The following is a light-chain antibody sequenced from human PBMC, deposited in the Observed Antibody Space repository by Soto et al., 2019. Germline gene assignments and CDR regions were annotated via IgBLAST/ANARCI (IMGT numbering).Light chain of an antibody. CDR1: TGAVTSGNY. CDR3: LLYYVGAHLM. CDR2: ITD. Sequence: QAVVTKETSLTVSPGGTVTLTCASSTGAVTSGNYPRWFQQKPGQAPRTLIYITDDKHSWTAARFSGSLLGGKAALTLSGVQPEDEAEYYCLLYYVGAHLMFGGGTKLTVL. V-gene: IGLV7-43*01. J-gene: IGLJ3*02.